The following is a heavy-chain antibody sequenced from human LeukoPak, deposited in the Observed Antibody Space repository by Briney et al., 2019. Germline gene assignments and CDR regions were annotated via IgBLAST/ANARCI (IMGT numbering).Heavy chain of an antibody. CDR2: IYYSGST. J-gene: IGHJ4*02. D-gene: IGHD3-22*01. CDR1: GDSISSGGYY. Sequence: SQTLSLTCTVSGDSISSGGYYWRWIRQHPGKGLEWIGYIYYSGSTSYNPSLKSGVTISVDTSKTQFSLKLSSVTAADTAVYYCARLPYDSSGYYPGDDYWGQGTLVTVSS. V-gene: IGHV4-31*03. CDR3: ARLPYDSSGYYPGDDY.